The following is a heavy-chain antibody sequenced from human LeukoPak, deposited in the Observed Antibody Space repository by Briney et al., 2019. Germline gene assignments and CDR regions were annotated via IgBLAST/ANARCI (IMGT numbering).Heavy chain of an antibody. CDR3: AKEPFL. Sequence: SETLSLTCTVSGGSLDYWSWVRQPAGKGLECIGRLYPSGITHYNPSLKSRVTMSLDTSKNQLSLKLSSVTAADTAVYYCAKEPFLWGQGTTVTVSS. D-gene: IGHD2-21*01. CDR1: GGSLDY. CDR2: LYPSGIT. V-gene: IGHV4-4*07. J-gene: IGHJ6*02.